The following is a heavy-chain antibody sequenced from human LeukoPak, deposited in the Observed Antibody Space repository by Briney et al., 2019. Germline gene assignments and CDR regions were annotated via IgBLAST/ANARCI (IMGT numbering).Heavy chain of an antibody. D-gene: IGHD1-26*01. J-gene: IGHJ3*02. CDR2: INPGGGSP. CDR1: GFTFTRYY. CDR3: ARVVGGGAFDI. Sequence: RASVKLSCKASGFTFTRYYMHWVRQAPGQGLEWMGIINPGGGSPNYAQKFQGGLTMTRDMSTTTVYMELSSLTSEDTAVYFCARVVGGGAFDIWGQGTTVTVSS. V-gene: IGHV1-46*01.